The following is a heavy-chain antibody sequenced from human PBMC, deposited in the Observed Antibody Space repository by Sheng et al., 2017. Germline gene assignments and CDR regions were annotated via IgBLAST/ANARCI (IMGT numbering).Heavy chain of an antibody. CDR3: ARRTLNGGYFGS. V-gene: IGHV1-69*13. CDR1: YGTFSTYS. D-gene: IGHD1-1*01. Sequence: QVPLVQSGPEVREPGSSVTVSYKASYGTFSTYSIGWVRQAPGQGLEWIGGIFPILGTTNYAQKFQGRVTITADESTSTAYMELNSLTSEDTAVYFCARRTLNGGYFGSWGLGTLVTVSS. J-gene: IGHJ4*02. CDR2: IFPILGTT.